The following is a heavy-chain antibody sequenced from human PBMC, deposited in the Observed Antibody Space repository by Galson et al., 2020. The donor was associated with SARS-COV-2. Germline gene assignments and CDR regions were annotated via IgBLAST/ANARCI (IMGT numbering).Heavy chain of an antibody. V-gene: IGHV2-5*02. CDR3: ARRPGALREFDY. J-gene: IGHJ4*02. CDR1: GFSLSTSGVG. Sequence: KMSGPTLVKPTQTLTLTCTFSGFSLSTSGVGVGWIRQPPGKALEWLALIYWDDDKRYSPSLKSRLTITQDTSKNQVVLTMTNMDPVDTATYFCARRPGALREFDYWGQGTLVTVT. CDR2: IYWDDDK.